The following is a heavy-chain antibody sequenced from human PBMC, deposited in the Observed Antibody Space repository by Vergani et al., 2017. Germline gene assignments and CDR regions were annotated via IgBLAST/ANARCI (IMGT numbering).Heavy chain of an antibody. J-gene: IGHJ4*02. CDR3: NSYYYDSSGYYYVY. CDR2: IIPILGIA. D-gene: IGHD3-22*01. V-gene: IGHV1-69*02. Sequence: QVQLVHSGAEVKKPGSSVKVSCKASGGTFSSYTTSWVRQAPGQGLEWMGRIIPILGIANYAQKLQGRVTITADKSTSTAYMELSSLRSEDTAVYYCNSYYYDSSGYYYVYWGQGTLVTVSS. CDR1: GGTFSSYT.